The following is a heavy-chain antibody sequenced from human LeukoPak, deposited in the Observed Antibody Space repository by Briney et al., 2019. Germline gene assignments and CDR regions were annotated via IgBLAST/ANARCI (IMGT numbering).Heavy chain of an antibody. J-gene: IGHJ4*02. CDR1: GGTFSSYA. D-gene: IGHD3-22*01. V-gene: IGHV1-69*05. Sequence: SVKVSCKASGGTFSSYAISWVRQAPGQGREWMGRIIPIFGTANYAQKFQGRVTITTDESTSTAYMELSSLRSEDTAVYYCARSPGYDSSGYFPYYFVYWGQGTLVTVSS. CDR2: IIPIFGTA. CDR3: ARSPGYDSSGYFPYYFVY.